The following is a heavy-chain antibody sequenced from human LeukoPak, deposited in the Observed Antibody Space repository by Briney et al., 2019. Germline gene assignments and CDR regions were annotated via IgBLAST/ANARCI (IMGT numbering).Heavy chain of an antibody. D-gene: IGHD2-15*01. CDR3: ARDPWIVAASTGFLLDY. CDR1: GYTFTSYS. Sequence: ASVKVSCKASGYTFTSYSISWVRHGPGQGLECMGWIVTYNGNTNYAQKLQGRVTMTTDTSTSTDYMELRSLRSDDTAVYYCARDPWIVAASTGFLLDYWGQGTLVTVSS. J-gene: IGHJ4*02. CDR2: IVTYNGNT. V-gene: IGHV1-18*01.